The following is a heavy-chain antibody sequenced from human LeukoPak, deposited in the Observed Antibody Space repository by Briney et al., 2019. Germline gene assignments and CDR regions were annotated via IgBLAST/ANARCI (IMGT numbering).Heavy chain of an antibody. J-gene: IGHJ3*02. Sequence: GRSLRLSCAASGFTFDDYAMHWVRQAPGKGLEWVSGISWNSGSIGYADSVKGRFTISRDNAKNSLYLQMNSLRAEDMALYYCAKGYNWNDIGNAFDIWGQGTMVTVSS. CDR3: AKGYNWNDIGNAFDI. V-gene: IGHV3-9*03. CDR2: ISWNSGSI. D-gene: IGHD1-1*01. CDR1: GFTFDDYA.